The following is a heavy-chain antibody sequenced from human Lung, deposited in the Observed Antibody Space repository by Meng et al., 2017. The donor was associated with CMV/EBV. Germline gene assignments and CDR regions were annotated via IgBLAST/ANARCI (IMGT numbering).Heavy chain of an antibody. Sequence: ASVXVSCKASGYTFSSYGISWVRQAPGQGLQWMGWVSGSDGETNYAQEIEGRVTMTTDTSTSTVYMELRSMRSDNTAVYYCVRGGDCIARSDFFDIWGQGTXVTVSS. V-gene: IGHV1-18*01. CDR1: GYTFSSYG. D-gene: IGHD2-21*01. CDR2: VSGSDGET. J-gene: IGHJ3*02. CDR3: VRGGDCIARSDFFDI.